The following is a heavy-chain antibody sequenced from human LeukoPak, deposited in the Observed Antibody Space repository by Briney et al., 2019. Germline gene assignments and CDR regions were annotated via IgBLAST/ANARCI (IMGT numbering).Heavy chain of an antibody. J-gene: IGHJ6*02. Sequence: SETLSLTCTVSGGSISGHYWTWIRQPPGKGLEWIGQIHYSGRPDYNPTLKSRVTISVDTSKNQLSLKVTSVTGADTAVYYCARFGVDYDMDVWGQGTTVTVSS. V-gene: IGHV4-59*11. CDR2: IHYSGRP. CDR1: GGSISGHY. D-gene: IGHD3-16*01. CDR3: ARFGVDYDMDV.